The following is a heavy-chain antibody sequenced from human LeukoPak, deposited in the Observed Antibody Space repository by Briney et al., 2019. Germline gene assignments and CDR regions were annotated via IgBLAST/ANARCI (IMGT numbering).Heavy chain of an antibody. D-gene: IGHD4-17*01. CDR3: AKDSTVTTAGFDY. J-gene: IGHJ4*02. CDR2: IWYDGSNK. V-gene: IGHV3-33*06. Sequence: PGRSLRLSCAASGFNFSNYGMHWVRQAPGKGLEWVAVIWYDGSNKYYADSVKGRFTISRDNSKNTLYLQMNSLRAEDTAVYYCAKDSTVTTAGFDYWGQGTLVTVSS. CDR1: GFNFSNYG.